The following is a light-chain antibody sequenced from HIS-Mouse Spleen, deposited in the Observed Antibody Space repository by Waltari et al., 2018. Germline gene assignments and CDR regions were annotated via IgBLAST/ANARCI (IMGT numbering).Light chain of an antibody. CDR2: EGS. CDR3: CSYAGSSTFVL. V-gene: IGLV2-23*01. Sequence: QSALTQPASVSGSPGQSITISCTGTSSDGGTYNLASRYQRHPGKAPKLMIYEGSKRPSGVSNRFSGSKSGNTASLTISGLQAEDEADYYCCSYAGSSTFVLFGGGTKLTVL. CDR1: SSDGGTYNL. J-gene: IGLJ2*01.